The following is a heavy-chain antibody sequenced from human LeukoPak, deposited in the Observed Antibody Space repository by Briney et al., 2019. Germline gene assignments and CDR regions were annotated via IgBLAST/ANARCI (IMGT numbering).Heavy chain of an antibody. CDR2: IYPGDSDT. CDR3: ARQRYCSSTSCLSVYYFDY. Sequence: GESLKISCKGSGYSFTSYWIGWVRQMPGKGLEWMGIIYPGDSDTRYSPSFQGQVTISADKSISTAYLQWSSLKASDTAMYYCARQRYCSSTSCLSVYYFDYWGQGTLVTVSS. CDR1: GYSFTSYW. V-gene: IGHV5-51*01. J-gene: IGHJ4*02. D-gene: IGHD2-2*01.